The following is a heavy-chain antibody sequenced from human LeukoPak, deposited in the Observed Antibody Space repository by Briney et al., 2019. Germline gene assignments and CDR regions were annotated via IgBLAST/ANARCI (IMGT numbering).Heavy chain of an antibody. CDR3: ARGPNHYYYMDF. CDR2: IDPDNGET. Sequence: ASVKVSCKVSGYTLTELSMHWVRQAPGKGLEWMGGIDPDNGETIYAQKFQGRVTMTEDTSTDTAYMELSSLRSEDTAVYYCARGPNHYYYMDFWGKGTTVSVSS. CDR1: GYTLTELS. V-gene: IGHV1-24*01. D-gene: IGHD2-8*01. J-gene: IGHJ6*03.